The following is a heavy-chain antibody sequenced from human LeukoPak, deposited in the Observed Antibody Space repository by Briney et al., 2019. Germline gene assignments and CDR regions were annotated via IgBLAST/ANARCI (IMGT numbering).Heavy chain of an antibody. CDR1: GGSNSSYY. CDR3: ARGPLSGYYDWYYFDY. V-gene: IGHV4-4*07. CDR2: IYTSGST. J-gene: IGHJ4*02. Sequence: PSETLSLTCTVSGGSNSSYYWSWIRQPAGKGLEWIGRIYTSGSTNYNPSLKSRVTMSVDTPKNQFSLKLSSVTAADTAVYYCARGPLSGYYDWYYFDYWGQGTLVTVSS. D-gene: IGHD3-3*01.